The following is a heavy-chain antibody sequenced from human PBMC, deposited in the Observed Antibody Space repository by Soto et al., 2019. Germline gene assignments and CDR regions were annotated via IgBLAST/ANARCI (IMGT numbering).Heavy chain of an antibody. J-gene: IGHJ4*02. D-gene: IGHD1-26*01. CDR1: GGTFSRYG. CDR2: IIPIFGTT. V-gene: IGHV1-69*01. Sequence: QVQLVQSGAEVKKPGSSVKVSCTASGGTFSRYGFTWVRQAPGQGFQWMGGIIPIFGTTHYEQNFQGRLSMTADESTSTVYMELSSLRSDDTAIYFCASTYYQWEALHYFDFWGQGTLVTVSS. CDR3: ASTYYQWEALHYFDF.